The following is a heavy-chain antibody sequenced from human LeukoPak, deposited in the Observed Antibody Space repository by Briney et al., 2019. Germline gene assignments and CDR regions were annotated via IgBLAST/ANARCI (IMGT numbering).Heavy chain of an antibody. D-gene: IGHD3-16*02. J-gene: IGHJ4*02. CDR2: ITPSSTYI. CDR1: GFAFSDFS. V-gene: IGHV3-21*01. Sequence: GGSLRLSCAASGFAFSDFSMVWVRQAPGKGLEWVSSITPSSTYIYYADSVKVRFTISRDNAKNSLFLQMTSLRAEDTAVYYCARHRTASDNWGQGTLVTVSS. CDR3: ARHRTASDN.